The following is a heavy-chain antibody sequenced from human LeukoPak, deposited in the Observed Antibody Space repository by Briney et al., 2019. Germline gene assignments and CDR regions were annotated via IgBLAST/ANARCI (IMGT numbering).Heavy chain of an antibody. J-gene: IGHJ6*02. CDR1: GGSISSYY. Sequence: PSEALSLTCTVSGGSISSYYWSWIRQPPGKGLEWIGYIYYSGTTNYNPSLKSRVTISVDTSKNQFSLKPSSVTAADTAVYYCARTFSGSYYYYGMDVWGQGTTVTVSS. CDR3: ARTFSGSYYYYGMDV. V-gene: IGHV4-59*01. D-gene: IGHD1-26*01. CDR2: IYYSGTT.